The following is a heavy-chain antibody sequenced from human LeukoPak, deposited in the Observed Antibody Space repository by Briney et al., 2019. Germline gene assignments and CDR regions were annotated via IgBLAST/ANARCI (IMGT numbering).Heavy chain of an antibody. CDR2: ISSSSSYI. D-gene: IGHD2-15*01. CDR3: ARGGVVVAAPDY. J-gene: IGHJ4*02. Sequence: GGSLRPSCAASGFTFSSYSMHWVRQAPGKGLEWVSSISSSSSYIYYADSVKGRFTISRDNAKNSLYLQMNSLRAEDTAVYYCARGGVVVAAPDYWGQGTLVTVSS. V-gene: IGHV3-21*01. CDR1: GFTFSSYS.